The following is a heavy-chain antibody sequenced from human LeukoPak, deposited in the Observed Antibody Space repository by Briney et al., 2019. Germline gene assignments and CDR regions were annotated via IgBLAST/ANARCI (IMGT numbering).Heavy chain of an antibody. V-gene: IGHV3-23*01. Sequence: PGRSLRLSCAASGFTFSNYAMHWVRQAPGKGLEWVSAISITVGGTYYADSVKGRFTISRDKSKNTLYLQMNSLSAEDTAVYYCAKRSHMLGATNPNYYFDHWGQGTLVTVSS. CDR2: ISITVGGT. CDR3: AKRSHMLGATNPNYYFDH. CDR1: GFTFSNYA. D-gene: IGHD1-26*01. J-gene: IGHJ4*02.